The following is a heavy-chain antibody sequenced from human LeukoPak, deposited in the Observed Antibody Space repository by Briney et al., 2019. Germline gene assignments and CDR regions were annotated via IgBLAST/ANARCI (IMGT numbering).Heavy chain of an antibody. D-gene: IGHD6-19*01. V-gene: IGHV4-4*02. CDR1: GGSISSSNW. Sequence: PSETLSHTCSVSGGSISSSNWWGRVRPPPGEGPEGGGEIYHSGSTNYKPSLKSGVTISVDKSKNQFSLKLSSVTAADTAVYYCARDGGVAGTPPLWYYYGMDVWGQGTTVTVS. J-gene: IGHJ6*02. CDR3: ARDGGVAGTPPLWYYYGMDV. CDR2: IYHSGST.